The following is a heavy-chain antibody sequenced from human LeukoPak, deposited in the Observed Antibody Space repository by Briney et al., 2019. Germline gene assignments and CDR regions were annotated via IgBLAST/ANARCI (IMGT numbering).Heavy chain of an antibody. V-gene: IGHV1-69*13. J-gene: IGHJ4*02. Sequence: SVKVSCKASGGTFSSYAIGWVRQAPGQGLEWMGGIIPIFGTANYAQKFQGRVTITADESTSTAYMELSSLRSEDTAVYYCARVPVLQLGAPPDYWGQGTLVTVSS. CDR1: GGTFSSYA. CDR3: ARVPVLQLGAPPDY. D-gene: IGHD1-26*01. CDR2: IIPIFGTA.